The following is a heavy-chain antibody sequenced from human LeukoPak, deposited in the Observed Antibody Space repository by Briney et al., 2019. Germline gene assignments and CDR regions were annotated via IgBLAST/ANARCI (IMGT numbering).Heavy chain of an antibody. D-gene: IGHD3-22*01. Sequence: GGSLRLSCAASGFTFSSYAMSWFRQAPGKGLEWVSAISGSGGSTYYADSVKGRFTISRDNSKNTLYLQMNSLRAEDTAVYYCAKEITYYYDSSGYYYERYFQHWGQGTLVTVSS. CDR2: ISGSGGST. V-gene: IGHV3-23*01. CDR3: AKEITYYYDSSGYYYERYFQH. J-gene: IGHJ1*01. CDR1: GFTFSSYA.